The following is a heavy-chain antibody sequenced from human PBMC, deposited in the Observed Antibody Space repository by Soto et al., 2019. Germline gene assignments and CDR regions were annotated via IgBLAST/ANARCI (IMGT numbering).Heavy chain of an antibody. CDR2: ISSSSSYT. Sequence: GGSLRLSCAASGFTFSDYYMSWIRQAPGKGLEWVSYISSSSSYTNYADSVKGRFTISRDNAKNSLYLQMNSLRAEDTAVYYCARGGAVAAPFDYWGQGTLVTVSS. CDR1: GFTFSDYY. CDR3: ARGGAVAAPFDY. D-gene: IGHD6-19*01. V-gene: IGHV3-11*06. J-gene: IGHJ4*02.